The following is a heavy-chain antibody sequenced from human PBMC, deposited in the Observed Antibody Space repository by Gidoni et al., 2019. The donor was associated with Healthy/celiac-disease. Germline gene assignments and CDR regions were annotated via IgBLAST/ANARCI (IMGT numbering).Heavy chain of an antibody. V-gene: IGHV3-49*05. CDR2: IRSKAYGGTT. D-gene: IGHD1-1*01. CDR3: TREGEQLEAFEEGFDP. Sequence: EVQLVESGGGLVKPGRSLRLSCTASGFTFGDYAMSWFRQAPGKGLEWVGFIRSKAYGGTTEYAASVKGRFTISRDDSKSIAYLQMNSLKTEDTAVYYCTREGEQLEAFEEGFDPWGQGTLVTVSS. CDR1: GFTFGDYA. J-gene: IGHJ5*02.